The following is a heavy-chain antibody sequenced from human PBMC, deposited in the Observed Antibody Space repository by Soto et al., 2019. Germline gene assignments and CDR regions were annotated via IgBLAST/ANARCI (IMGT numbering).Heavy chain of an antibody. V-gene: IGHV3-30-3*01. CDR1: GFTFSSYA. J-gene: IGHJ4*02. CDR3: ARENAVGYYYDSSGYYFVS. CDR2: ISYDGSNK. D-gene: IGHD3-22*01. Sequence: GGSLRLSFAASGFTFSSYAMHWVRQAPGKGLEWVAVISYDGSNKYYADSVKGRFTISRDNSKNTLYLQMNSLRAEDTAVYYCARENAVGYYYDSSGYYFVSWGQGTLVTVSS.